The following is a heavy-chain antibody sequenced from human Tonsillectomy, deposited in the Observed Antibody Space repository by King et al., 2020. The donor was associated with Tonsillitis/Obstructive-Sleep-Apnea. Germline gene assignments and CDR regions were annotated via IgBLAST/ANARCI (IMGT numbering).Heavy chain of an antibody. V-gene: IGHV3-11*01. CDR1: GFSLSDHY. CDR3: AGDAGIRVIIMMPAARGTFDI. D-gene: IGHD3-9*01. CDR2: ISSSATNK. J-gene: IGHJ3*02. Sequence: VQLVESGGGLVKPGGSLRLSCEASGFSLSDHYMTWVRQAPGKGLEWVSYISSSATNKYYADSVKGRFTISRDTARNSVYLQMNTLRADDTAVYYCAGDAGIRVIIMMPAARGTFDIWGQGTLVTVSS.